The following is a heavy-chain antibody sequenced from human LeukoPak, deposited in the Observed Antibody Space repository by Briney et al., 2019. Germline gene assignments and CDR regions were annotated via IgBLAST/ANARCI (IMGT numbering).Heavy chain of an antibody. CDR3: ARELRLAYDYVWGSYRYSNWFDP. Sequence: ASVKVSCKASGYTFANFGINWVRQAPGQGLEWMGGIIPIFGTANYAQKFQGRVTITADESTSTAYMELSSLRSEDTAVYYCARELRLAYDYVWGSYRYSNWFDPWGQGTLVTVSS. CDR2: IIPIFGTA. CDR1: GYTFANFG. D-gene: IGHD3-16*02. V-gene: IGHV1-69*13. J-gene: IGHJ5*02.